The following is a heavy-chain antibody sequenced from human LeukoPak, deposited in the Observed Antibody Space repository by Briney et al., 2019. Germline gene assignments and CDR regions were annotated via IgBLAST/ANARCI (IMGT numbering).Heavy chain of an antibody. V-gene: IGHV4-61*02. CDR3: ARVGIVVVPAAMRPGGYYYYMDV. J-gene: IGHJ6*03. Sequence: SETLSLTCTVSGGSISSGSYYWSWIRQPAGKGLEWIVRIYTSGSTNYTPSLNSRVTISVDTPKNQFSLKLSSVTAADTAVYYCARVGIVVVPAAMRPGGYYYYMDVWGKGTTVTVSS. CDR1: GGSISSGSYY. D-gene: IGHD2-2*01. CDR2: IYTSGST.